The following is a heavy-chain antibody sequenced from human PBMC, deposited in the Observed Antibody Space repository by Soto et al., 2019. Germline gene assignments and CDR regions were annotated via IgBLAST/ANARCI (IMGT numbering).Heavy chain of an antibody. D-gene: IGHD3-10*01. Sequence: ASVKVSCKASGYTFTSYDINWVRQATGQGLEWMGWMNPNSGNTGYAQKFQGRVTMTRNTSISTAYMELSSLRSEDTAVYYCARDLMVRGVISPGFDPWGQRTLVTVSS. J-gene: IGHJ5*02. CDR1: GYTFTSYD. V-gene: IGHV1-8*01. CDR2: MNPNSGNT. CDR3: ARDLMVRGVISPGFDP.